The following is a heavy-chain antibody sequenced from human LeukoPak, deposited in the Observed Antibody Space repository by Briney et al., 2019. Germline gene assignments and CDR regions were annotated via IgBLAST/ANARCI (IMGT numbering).Heavy chain of an antibody. CDR1: GFTFTSAW. CDR3: TSRGGSEIDY. Sequence: GGSLRLSCAASGFTFTSAWMNWVRQASGKGLEWVGRIKSKADGATTDYAAPVKGRFTISRDDSKNTAYLQMNSLKTEDTAVYYCTSRGGSEIDYWGQGTLVTVSS. D-gene: IGHD2-15*01. CDR2: IKSKADGATT. J-gene: IGHJ4*02. V-gene: IGHV3-15*01.